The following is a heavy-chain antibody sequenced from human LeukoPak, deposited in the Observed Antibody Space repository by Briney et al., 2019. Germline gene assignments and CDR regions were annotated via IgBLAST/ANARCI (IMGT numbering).Heavy chain of an antibody. Sequence: SVKVSCKASGGTFSSYAISWVRQAPGQGLEWMGRIIPILGIANYAQKFQGRVTITADKSTSTAYMELSSLRSEDTAVYYCARDPVALRNFDYWGLGTLVTVSS. J-gene: IGHJ4*02. CDR1: GGTFSSYA. V-gene: IGHV1-69*04. D-gene: IGHD1-7*01. CDR3: ARDPVALRNFDY. CDR2: IIPILGIA.